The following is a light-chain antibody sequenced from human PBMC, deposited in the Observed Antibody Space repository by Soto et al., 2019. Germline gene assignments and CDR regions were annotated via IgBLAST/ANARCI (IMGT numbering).Light chain of an antibody. J-gene: IGLJ3*02. Sequence: QLVLTQPASVSGSPGQSITISCTGTSSDVGGYSYVSWYQQHPGKAPKLMIYEVSNRPSGVSNRFSGSKSGNTASLTISGLQAEDEADYYCSSYTSSSTRVFGGGTKLTVL. CDR3: SSYTSSSTRV. CDR2: EVS. V-gene: IGLV2-14*01. CDR1: SSDVGGYSY.